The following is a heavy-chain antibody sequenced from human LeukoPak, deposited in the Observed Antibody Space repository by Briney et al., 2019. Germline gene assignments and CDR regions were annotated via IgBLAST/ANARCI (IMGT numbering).Heavy chain of an antibody. V-gene: IGHV1-18*01. D-gene: IGHD3-10*01. CDR1: GYTFTIYG. CDR2: ISAYNGNT. J-gene: IGHJ4*01. CDR3: ARGRLYGPFDS. Sequence: GASVKVSCKASGYTFTIYGISWVRQAPGQGLECMGWISAYNGNTNYAQKLQGRVTITTDTSTSTAYMELRRLRPDDTAMYYCARGRLYGPFDSWGHGTLVTVSS.